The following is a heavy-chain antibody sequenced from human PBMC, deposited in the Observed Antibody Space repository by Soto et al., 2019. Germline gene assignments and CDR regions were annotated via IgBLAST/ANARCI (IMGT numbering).Heavy chain of an antibody. D-gene: IGHD2-2*01. V-gene: IGHV1-69*02. J-gene: IGHJ4*02. CDR1: GGTFNTYP. CDR2: IIPILDIA. Sequence: QVQLVQSGAEVKKPGSSVKVSCKTSGGTFNTYPISWVRQAPGQGLEWMGTIIPILDIANYAQKFQGRATITAAKPTSTAYMELSSLESEDTAVYYCARGQRGVVVAPAALPSPLHYWGQGTLVTVSS. CDR3: ARGQRGVVVAPAALPSPLHY.